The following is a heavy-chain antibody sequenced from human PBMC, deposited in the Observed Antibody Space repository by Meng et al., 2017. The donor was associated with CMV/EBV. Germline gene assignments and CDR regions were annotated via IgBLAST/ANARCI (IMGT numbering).Heavy chain of an antibody. D-gene: IGHD3-3*01. CDR2: ISAYNGNT. J-gene: IGHJ6*02. CDR1: GYTFTSYG. V-gene: IGHV1-18*01. CDR3: ARDLQLNLRFLEWLPLGGNYYYGMDV. Sequence: ASVKVSCKASGYTFTSYGISWVRQAPGQGLEWMGWISAYNGNTNYAQKLRGRVTMTTDTSTSTAYMELRSLRSDDTAVYYCARDLQLNLRFLEWLPLGGNYYYGMDVWGQGTTVTVSS.